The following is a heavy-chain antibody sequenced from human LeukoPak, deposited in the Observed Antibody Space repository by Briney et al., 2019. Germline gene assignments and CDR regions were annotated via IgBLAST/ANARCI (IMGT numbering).Heavy chain of an antibody. J-gene: IGHJ3*02. Sequence: PSETLSLTCTVSGYSISSGYYWGWIRQPPGKGLKWIGSIYHSGSTYYNPSLKSRVTISVDTSKNQFSLKLSSVTAADTAVYYCARASEMATTDAFDIWGQGTMVTVSS. CDR2: IYHSGST. CDR1: GYSISSGYY. D-gene: IGHD5-24*01. CDR3: ARASEMATTDAFDI. V-gene: IGHV4-38-2*02.